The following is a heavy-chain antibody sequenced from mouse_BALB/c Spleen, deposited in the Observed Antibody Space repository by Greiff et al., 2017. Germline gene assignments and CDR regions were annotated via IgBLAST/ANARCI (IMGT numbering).Heavy chain of an antibody. Sequence: EVQGVESGGGLVKPGGSLKLSCAASGFTFSSYAMSWVRQSPEKRLEWVAEISSGGSYTYYPDTVTGRFTISRDNAKNTLYLEMSSLRSEDTAMYYYARTGGNDGDYAMDYWGQGTSVTVSS. CDR3: ARTGGNDGDYAMDY. D-gene: IGHD2-2*01. V-gene: IGHV5-9-4*01. CDR1: GFTFSSYA. J-gene: IGHJ4*01. CDR2: ISSGGSYT.